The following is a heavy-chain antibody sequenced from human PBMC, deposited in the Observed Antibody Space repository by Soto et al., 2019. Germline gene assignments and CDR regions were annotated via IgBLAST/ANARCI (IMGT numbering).Heavy chain of an antibody. CDR3: ARLPSLVVPAAIGLVGAHDYYYGMDV. D-gene: IGHD2-2*02. J-gene: IGHJ6*02. Sequence: QLQLQESGPGLVKPSETLSLTCTVSGGSISSSSYYWGWIRQPPGKGLEWIGSTYYSGSTYYNPSLKSRVTISVDTSKNQFSLKLSSVTAADTAVYYCARLPSLVVPAAIGLVGAHDYYYGMDVWGQGTTVTVSS. CDR2: TYYSGST. V-gene: IGHV4-39*01. CDR1: GGSISSSSYY.